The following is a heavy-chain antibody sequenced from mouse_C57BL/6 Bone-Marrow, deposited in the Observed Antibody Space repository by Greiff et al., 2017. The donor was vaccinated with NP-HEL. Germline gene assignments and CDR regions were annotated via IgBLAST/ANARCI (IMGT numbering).Heavy chain of an antibody. J-gene: IGHJ2*01. V-gene: IGHV1-82*01. CDR2: IYPGGGDT. D-gene: IGHD1-1*01. Sequence: QVQLKESGPELVKPGASVKISCKASGYAFSSSWMNWVKQRPGKGLEWIGRIYPGGGDTNYNGKFKGKATLTADKSSSTAYMQLSSLTSEDSAVYFCASKDYYGSGWGQGTTLTVSS. CDR1: GYAFSSSW. CDR3: ASKDYYGSG.